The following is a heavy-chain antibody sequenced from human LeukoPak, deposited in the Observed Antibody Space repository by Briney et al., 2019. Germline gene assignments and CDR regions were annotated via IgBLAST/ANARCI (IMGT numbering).Heavy chain of an antibody. CDR1: GGSISSYY. V-gene: IGHV4-59*08. D-gene: IGHD1-26*01. CDR2: VYNSGST. CDR3: ARHGGSYSFGY. Sequence: TSETLSLTCTVSGGSISSYYWGWIRQPPGKGLEWIGYVYNSGSTNYNPSLKSRLTISVDMSKNQFSLKLSSVTAADMAVYFCARHGGSYSFGYWGQGTLVTVSS. J-gene: IGHJ4*02.